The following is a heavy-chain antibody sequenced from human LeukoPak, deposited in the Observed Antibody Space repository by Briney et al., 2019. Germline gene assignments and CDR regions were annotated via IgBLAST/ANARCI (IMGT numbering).Heavy chain of an antibody. D-gene: IGHD3-9*01. Sequence: TLSLTCTVSSYCISSGYYWVWIRQPPGKGLEWIGSFYHSGSTYFNPYLKSRVTISVDTSKIQFSLKLSSVTAADTAVYYCASMTGSDHYYFDCRGQGSLVTVSP. CDR2: FYHSGST. CDR1: SYCISSGYY. J-gene: IGHJ4*02. CDR3: ASMTGSDHYYFDC. V-gene: IGHV4-38-2*02.